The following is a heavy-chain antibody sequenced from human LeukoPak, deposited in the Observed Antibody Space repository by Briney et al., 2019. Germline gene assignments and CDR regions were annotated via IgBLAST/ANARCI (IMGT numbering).Heavy chain of an antibody. CDR1: GHTFTSYD. CDR3: ARGLYSSSWYSNGDY. J-gene: IGHJ4*02. V-gene: IGHV1-8*01. D-gene: IGHD6-13*01. CDR2: MNPNSGNT. Sequence: ASVKVSCKASGHTFTSYDINWVRQATGQGLEWMGWMNPNSGNTGYAQKFQGRVTMTRNTSISTAYMELSSLRSEDTAVYYCARGLYSSSWYSNGDYWGQGTLVTVSS.